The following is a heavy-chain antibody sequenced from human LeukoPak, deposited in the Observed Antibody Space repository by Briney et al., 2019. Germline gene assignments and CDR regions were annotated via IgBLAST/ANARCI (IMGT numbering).Heavy chain of an antibody. J-gene: IGHJ4*02. CDR2: IYYSGST. V-gene: IGHV4-39*01. D-gene: IGHD6-19*01. CDR3: ASRPGIAVAGPNFDY. Sequence: PSETLSLTCTVSGGSISSSSYYWGWIRQPPGKGLEWIGSIYYSGSTYYNPSLKSRVTISVDTSKNQFSLKLSSVTAADTAVYYCASRPGIAVAGPNFDYWGQGTLVTVSS. CDR1: GGSISSSSYY.